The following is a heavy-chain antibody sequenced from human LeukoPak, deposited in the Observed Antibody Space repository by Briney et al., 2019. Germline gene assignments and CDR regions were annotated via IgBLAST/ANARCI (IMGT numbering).Heavy chain of an antibody. D-gene: IGHD4-17*01. CDR3: ARDTRRYRYGDSENY. Sequence: PGGSLRLSCAASGLILSSYWMHWVRQAPGKGLVWVSRINSDGSDTRYADSVKGRFTISRDNAKNSLYLQMNSLRAEDTAVYYCARDTRRYRYGDSENYWGQGTLVTVSS. CDR1: GLILSSYW. V-gene: IGHV3-74*01. J-gene: IGHJ4*02. CDR2: INSDGSDT.